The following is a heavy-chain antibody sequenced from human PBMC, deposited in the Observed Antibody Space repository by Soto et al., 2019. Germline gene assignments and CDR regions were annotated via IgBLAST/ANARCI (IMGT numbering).Heavy chain of an antibody. CDR3: ARRMGPFDYGMDV. D-gene: IGHD2-8*01. CDR2: IYPGDSDT. Sequence: GESLKISCKGSGYSFTSYWIGWVRQMPGKGLEWMGIIYPGDSDTRYSPSFQGQVTISADKSISTAYLQWSSLKASDTAMYYWARRMGPFDYGMDVWGQGTTVTVSS. CDR1: GYSFTSYW. V-gene: IGHV5-51*01. J-gene: IGHJ6*02.